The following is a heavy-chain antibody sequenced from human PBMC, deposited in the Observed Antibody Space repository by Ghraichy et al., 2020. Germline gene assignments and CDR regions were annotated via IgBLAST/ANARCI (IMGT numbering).Heavy chain of an antibody. D-gene: IGHD3-22*01. CDR3: ARKYYYDSSGYYHHWYFDL. J-gene: IGHJ2*01. Sequence: SETLSLTCTVSGGSISSGDYYWSWIRQPPGKGLEWIGYIYYSGSTYYNPSLKSRVTISVDTSKNQFSLKLSSVTAADTAVYYCARKYYYDSSGYYHHWYFDLWGRGTLVTVSS. CDR1: GGSISSGDYY. V-gene: IGHV4-30-4*01. CDR2: IYYSGST.